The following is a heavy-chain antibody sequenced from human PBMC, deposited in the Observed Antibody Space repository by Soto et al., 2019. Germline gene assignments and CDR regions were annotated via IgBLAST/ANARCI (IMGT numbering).Heavy chain of an antibody. D-gene: IGHD2-21*01. V-gene: IGHV4-59*08. Sequence: QVQLQESGPGLVKPSETLSLTCTVSGGSISSYYWSWIRQPPGKGLEWIGYIYYSGSTNYNPSLKSRVTISVDTSKNQFSLKLSSVTAADTAVYYCASLAGLYSHHYTGMDVWGQGTTVTVSS. CDR1: GGSISSYY. CDR2: IYYSGST. CDR3: ASLAGLYSHHYTGMDV. J-gene: IGHJ6*02.